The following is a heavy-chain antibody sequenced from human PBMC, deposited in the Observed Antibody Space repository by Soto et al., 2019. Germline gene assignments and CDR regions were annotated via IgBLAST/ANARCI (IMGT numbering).Heavy chain of an antibody. Sequence: KPSETLSLTCTVSGGSISSSSYYWGWIRQPPGKGLEWIGSIYYSGSTYYNPSLKSRVTISVDTSKNQFSLKLSSVTAADTAVYYCARRGQLVDNFDYWGQGTLVTVSS. CDR1: GGSISSSSYY. D-gene: IGHD6-13*01. CDR3: ARRGQLVDNFDY. CDR2: IYYSGST. J-gene: IGHJ4*02. V-gene: IGHV4-39*01.